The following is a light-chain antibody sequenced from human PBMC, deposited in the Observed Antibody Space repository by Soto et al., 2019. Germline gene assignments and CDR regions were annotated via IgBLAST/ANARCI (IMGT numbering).Light chain of an antibody. CDR2: GAS. CDR3: QQYSKWPT. V-gene: IGKV3-15*01. J-gene: IGKJ1*01. Sequence: EIVLSQSPGTLSLSPGERATLSCRASQSVSANLAWYQHKPGQAPRLLIYGASTRATGIPARFSGSGTGTDFTLTISSLQSEDFAVYYCQQYSKWPTFGRGTKV. CDR1: QSVSAN.